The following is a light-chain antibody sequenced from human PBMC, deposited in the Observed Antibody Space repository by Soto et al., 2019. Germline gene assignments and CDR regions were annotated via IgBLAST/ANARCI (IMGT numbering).Light chain of an antibody. Sequence: QSALTQPASVSGSPGQSITISCTGTSSDVGGYNYVSWYQQHPGKAPKLMIYDVSNRPSGVSNRFSGPKSGNTASLTISGLQAEDEADYYCSSYTSSRDVVFGGGTKLTVL. CDR1: SSDVGGYNY. J-gene: IGLJ2*01. CDR3: SSYTSSRDVV. CDR2: DVS. V-gene: IGLV2-14*01.